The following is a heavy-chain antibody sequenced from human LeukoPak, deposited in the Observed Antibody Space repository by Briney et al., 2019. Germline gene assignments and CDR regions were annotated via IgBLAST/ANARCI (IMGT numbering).Heavy chain of an antibody. V-gene: IGHV3-74*01. CDR1: GFTFGGYY. J-gene: IGHJ4*02. D-gene: IGHD4-23*01. Sequence: PGGSLRLSCAASGFTFGGYYMHWVRQTPGKGLVWVSRINGDGNRTIYADSVKGRFTISRDNAKNTLYLQMNSLRAEDTAVYYCAKVRHGGNSRGFFDYWGQGTLVTVSS. CDR3: AKVRHGGNSRGFFDY. CDR2: INGDGNRT.